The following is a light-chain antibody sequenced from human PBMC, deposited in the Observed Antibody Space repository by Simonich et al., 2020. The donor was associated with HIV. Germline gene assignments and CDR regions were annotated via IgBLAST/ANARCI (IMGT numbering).Light chain of an antibody. CDR3: SSYAGSNNLV. CDR2: EVS. CDR1: SSDVGGYNY. J-gene: IGLJ2*01. Sequence: QSALTPPPSASGSPGQSVTISCTGTSSDVGGYNYVSWYQQHPGKAPKLMIYEVSKRPSVVPDRFSGSKSGNTASLTVSGLQAEDDADYYCSSYAGSNNLVFGGGTKLTVL. V-gene: IGLV2-8*01.